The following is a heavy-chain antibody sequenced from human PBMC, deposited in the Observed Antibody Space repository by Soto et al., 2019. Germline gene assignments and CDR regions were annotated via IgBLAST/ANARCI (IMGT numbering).Heavy chain of an antibody. Sequence: SETLSLTCTVSGGSIRSYYWTWTRQPPGKGLEWLGYIFYSGSTFYTPSLKSRVTISIHTSKSQFSLQLTSVTAADTAVYYCARGAADTAMVDSWGQGTLVNVSS. V-gene: IGHV4-59*01. CDR3: ARGAADTAMVDS. CDR1: GGSIRSYY. D-gene: IGHD5-18*01. CDR2: IFYSGST. J-gene: IGHJ4*02.